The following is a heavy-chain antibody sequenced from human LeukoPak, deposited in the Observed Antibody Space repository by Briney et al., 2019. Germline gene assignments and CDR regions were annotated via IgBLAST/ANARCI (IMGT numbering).Heavy chain of an antibody. CDR3: ARSSRGYYSHFDY. V-gene: IGHV3-30-3*01. J-gene: IGHJ4*02. CDR1: GFTFSSYA. Sequence: GGSLRLSCAASGFTFSSYAMHWVRQAPGKGLEWVAVISYDGSNKYYADSVKGRFTISRDNAKNSLYLQMNSLRAEDTAMYYCARSSRGYYSHFDYWGQGTPVTVSS. CDR2: ISYDGSNK. D-gene: IGHD3-22*01.